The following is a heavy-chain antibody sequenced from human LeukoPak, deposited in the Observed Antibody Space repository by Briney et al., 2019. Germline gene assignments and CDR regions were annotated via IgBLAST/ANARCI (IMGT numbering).Heavy chain of an antibody. D-gene: IGHD5-24*01. V-gene: IGHV4-59*12. CDR2: IYYSGST. Sequence: SETLSLTCTVSGGSISSYYWSWIRQPPGKGLEWIGYIYYSGSTNYNPSLKSRVTMSVDTSKNQFSLKLSSVTAADTAVYYCARVDGYNYYFDYWGQGTLVTVSS. CDR1: GGSISSYY. CDR3: ARVDGYNYYFDY. J-gene: IGHJ4*02.